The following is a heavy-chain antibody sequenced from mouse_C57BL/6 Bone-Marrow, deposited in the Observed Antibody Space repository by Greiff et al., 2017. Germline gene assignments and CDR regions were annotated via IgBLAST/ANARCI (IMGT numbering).Heavy chain of an antibody. D-gene: IGHD1-1*01. J-gene: IGHJ2*01. CDR3: ARDTDWYYFDY. Sequence: EVQLVESEGGLVQPGSSMKLSCTASGFTFSDYYMAWVRQVPEKGLEWVANINYDGSSTYYLDSLKSRFIISRDNAKNILYLQMSSLKSEDTATYYCARDTDWYYFDYWGQGTTLTVSS. CDR1: GFTFSDYY. V-gene: IGHV5-16*01. CDR2: INYDGSST.